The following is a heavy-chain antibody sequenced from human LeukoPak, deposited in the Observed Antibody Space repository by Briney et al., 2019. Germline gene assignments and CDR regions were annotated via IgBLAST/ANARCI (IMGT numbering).Heavy chain of an antibody. CDR3: AREFSF. CDR2: IYTSGST. CDR1: GGSISSYY. Sequence: SETLSLTCTFSGGSISSYYWTWIRQPAGKGLEWIGHIYTSGSTNYNPSLKSRVTVSLDTSKNQFSLKLTSVIAADTAVYYCAREFSFWGQGTMVTVSS. V-gene: IGHV4-4*07. J-gene: IGHJ3*01.